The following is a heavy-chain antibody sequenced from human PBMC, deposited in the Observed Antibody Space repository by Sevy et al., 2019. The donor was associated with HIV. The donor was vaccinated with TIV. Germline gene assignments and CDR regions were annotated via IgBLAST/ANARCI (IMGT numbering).Heavy chain of an antibody. J-gene: IGHJ3*02. CDR2: VYPGDSDT. CDR3: ARHSGTSTAGPNAFDI. CDR1: GYNFGNHW. Sequence: GESLNISCKDSGYNFGNHWIGWVRQMPGKGLEWMGIVYPGDSDTRYSPSFQGQVTISVDKSTTTAYLQWNSLKASDTAMYYCARHSGTSTAGPNAFDIWGQGTMVTVSS. D-gene: IGHD1-1*01. V-gene: IGHV5-51*01.